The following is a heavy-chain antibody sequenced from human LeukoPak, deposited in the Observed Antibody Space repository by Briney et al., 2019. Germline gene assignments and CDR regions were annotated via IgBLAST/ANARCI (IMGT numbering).Heavy chain of an antibody. CDR1: GFTFSSYA. CDR2: ISGSGGSP. D-gene: IGHD1-26*01. V-gene: IGHV3-23*01. Sequence: GGSLRLSCAASGFTFSSYAMIGVRQAPGKGLEWVSAISGSGGSPYYADSVKGRFTISRDNSKNTLYLQMNSLRADDTAVYYCALHHGSYYLGRWFDPWGQGTLVTVSS. CDR3: ALHHGSYYLGRWFDP. J-gene: IGHJ5*02.